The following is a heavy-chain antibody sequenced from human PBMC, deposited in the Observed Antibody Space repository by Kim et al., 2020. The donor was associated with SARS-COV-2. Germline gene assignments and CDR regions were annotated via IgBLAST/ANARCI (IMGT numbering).Heavy chain of an antibody. Sequence: GGSLRLSCVASGFTFSDDGMNWVRQAPGKGLEWVSFIGGGTKTVLYADSVKGRFTISRDNAKNSLYLQMNSLRDEDTAVYYCARDKGSWFTAWGQGTLVTVSS. CDR2: IGGGTKTV. J-gene: IGHJ5*02. CDR1: GFTFSDDG. D-gene: IGHD3-10*01. V-gene: IGHV3-48*02. CDR3: ARDKGSWFTA.